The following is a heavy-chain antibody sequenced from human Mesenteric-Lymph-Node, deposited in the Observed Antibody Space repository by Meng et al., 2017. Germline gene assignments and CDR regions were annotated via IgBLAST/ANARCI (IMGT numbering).Heavy chain of an antibody. CDR2: ISGSGGST. Sequence: GESLKISCAASGFTFSSYAMSWVRQAPGKGLEWVSAISGSGGSTYYADSVKGRFTISRDNSKNTLYLQMNSLRDEDTAVYYCARSSGWVPALFDYWGQGTLVTVSS. CDR3: ARSSGWVPALFDY. D-gene: IGHD6-19*01. CDR1: GFTFSSYA. J-gene: IGHJ4*02. V-gene: IGHV3-23*01.